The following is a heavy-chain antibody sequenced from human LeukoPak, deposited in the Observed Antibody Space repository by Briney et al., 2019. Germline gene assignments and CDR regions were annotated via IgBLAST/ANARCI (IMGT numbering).Heavy chain of an antibody. Sequence: ASVKVSCKASGYTFTSYDINWVRQATGQGLEWMGWMNPNSGNTGYAQKFQGRVTMTRNTSISTAYMELSSLRSEDTAVYYCARGTVVVTAIRNSMDVWGKGTTVTISS. V-gene: IGHV1-8*01. CDR2: MNPNSGNT. CDR1: GYTFTSYD. CDR3: ARGTVVVTAIRNSMDV. D-gene: IGHD2-21*02. J-gene: IGHJ6*03.